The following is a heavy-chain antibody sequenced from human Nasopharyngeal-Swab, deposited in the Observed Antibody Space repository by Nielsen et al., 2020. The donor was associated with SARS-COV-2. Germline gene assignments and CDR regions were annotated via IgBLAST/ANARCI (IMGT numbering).Heavy chain of an antibody. Sequence: SETLSLTCTVSGGSISSYYWSWIQQPPGKGLEWIGYIYYSGSTNYNPSLKSRVTISVDTSKNQFSLKLSSVTAADTAVYYCARDPGIVGATHVFDYWGQGTLVTVSS. D-gene: IGHD1-26*01. CDR3: ARDPGIVGATHVFDY. CDR2: IYYSGST. CDR1: GGSISSYY. V-gene: IGHV4-59*01. J-gene: IGHJ4*02.